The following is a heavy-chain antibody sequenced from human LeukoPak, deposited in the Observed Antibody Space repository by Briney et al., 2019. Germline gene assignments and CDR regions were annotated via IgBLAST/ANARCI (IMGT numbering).Heavy chain of an antibody. CDR2: ISSSGTPK. CDR1: GFIFSDYY. CDR3: ARDGGSSWYFDY. J-gene: IGHJ4*02. V-gene: IGHV3-11*04. Sequence: AGGSLRLSCGASGFIFSDYYMSWIRQAPGKGLKWISYISSSGTPKYYADSVKGRFTISRDNAKNSLHLQMNSVRAEDTAVYYCARDGGSSWYFDYWGQGTLATVSS. D-gene: IGHD6-13*01.